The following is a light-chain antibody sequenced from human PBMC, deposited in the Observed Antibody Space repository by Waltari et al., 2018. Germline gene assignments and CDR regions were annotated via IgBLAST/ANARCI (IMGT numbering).Light chain of an antibody. CDR3: QQFNNWAPWT. Sequence: AIQMTQSPSSLSASVGDRVTISCRASQGIGNDLGWYQQKPGTAPKLLIYAASTLQSGVPSRFSGSGSGTEFTLTISSLQSEDFAVYYCQQFNNWAPWTFGQGTKVEIK. J-gene: IGKJ1*01. CDR2: AAS. V-gene: IGKV1-6*02. CDR1: QGIGND.